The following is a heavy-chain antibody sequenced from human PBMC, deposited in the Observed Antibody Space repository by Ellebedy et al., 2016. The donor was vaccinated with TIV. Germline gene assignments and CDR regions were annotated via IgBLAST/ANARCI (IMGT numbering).Heavy chain of an antibody. Sequence: GGSLRLSCAGSGFTFSTYWISWVRRAPGKGLEWVAGIRQGGSDKYYVDSVRGRFTISRDDATNSLYLQMNSRRAEDTAVYYCAKDLAVAIGMAPHDSWGQGTLVSVSS. CDR2: IRQGGSDK. J-gene: IGHJ4*02. V-gene: IGHV3-7*03. CDR1: GFTFSTYW. CDR3: AKDLAVAIGMAPHDS. D-gene: IGHD4-23*01.